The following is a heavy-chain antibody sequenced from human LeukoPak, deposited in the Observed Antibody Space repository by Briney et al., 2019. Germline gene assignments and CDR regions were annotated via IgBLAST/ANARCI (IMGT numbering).Heavy chain of an antibody. D-gene: IGHD2-15*01. J-gene: IGHJ3*02. CDR3: ARGLRYCSGGSCYNSDAFNI. CDR2: IGTAGDP. Sequence: GGSLRLSCAASGFTFSSYDMHWVRQATGKGLEWVSAIGTAGDPYYPGSVKGRFTISRENAKNSLYLQMISLRAGDTAVYYCARGLRYCSGGSCYNSDAFNIWGQGTMVTVSS. V-gene: IGHV3-13*05. CDR1: GFTFSSYD.